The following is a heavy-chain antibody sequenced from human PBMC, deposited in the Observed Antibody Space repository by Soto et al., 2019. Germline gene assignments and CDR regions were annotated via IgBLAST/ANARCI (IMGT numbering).Heavy chain of an antibody. Sequence: SETLSLTCTVSCGSISSYYWSWIRQPPGKGLEWIGYIYYSGSTNYNPSLKSRVTISVDTSKNQFSLKLSSVTAADTAVYYCARGSRYSSGWYMAYWGQGTLVTVSS. CDR3: ARGSRYSSGWYMAY. CDR2: IYYSGST. D-gene: IGHD6-19*01. J-gene: IGHJ4*02. CDR1: CGSISSYY. V-gene: IGHV4-59*01.